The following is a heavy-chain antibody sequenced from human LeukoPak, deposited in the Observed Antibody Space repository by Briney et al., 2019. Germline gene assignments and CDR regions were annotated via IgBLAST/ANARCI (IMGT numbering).Heavy chain of an antibody. CDR1: GYTFTSYA. CDR2: INAGNGNT. Sequence: ASVKVSCKASGYTFTSYAMHWVRQAPGQRLEWMGWINAGNGNTKYSQKFQGRVTITADESTSTAYMELSSLRSEDTAVYYCAREFRYQLLHAWFDPWGQGTLVTVSS. D-gene: IGHD2-2*01. CDR3: AREFRYQLLHAWFDP. J-gene: IGHJ5*02. V-gene: IGHV1-3*01.